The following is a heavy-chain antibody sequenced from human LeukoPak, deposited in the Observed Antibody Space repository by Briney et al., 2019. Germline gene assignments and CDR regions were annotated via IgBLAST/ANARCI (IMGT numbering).Heavy chain of an antibody. CDR1: GGSISSYY. D-gene: IGHD3-9*01. J-gene: IGHJ6*03. CDR3: ARDRPYDIFYYYYMDV. CDR2: IYTSGST. V-gene: IGHV4-4*07. Sequence: SETLSLTCTVSGGSISSYYWSWIRQPAGKGLEWIGRIYTSGSTNYNPSLKSRVTMSVDTSKNQFSLKLSSVTAADTAVYYCARDRPYDIFYYYYMDVWGKGTTVTISS.